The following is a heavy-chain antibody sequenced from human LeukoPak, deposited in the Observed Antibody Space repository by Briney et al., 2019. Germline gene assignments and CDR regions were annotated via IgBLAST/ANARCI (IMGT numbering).Heavy chain of an antibody. V-gene: IGHV3-53*01. CDR2: IYSAGTT. Sequence: GGSLRLSCAASGFTVSSVYMSWVRQAPGKGLEWVSLIYSAGTTYYADSVKGRFIISRDNSKNTLYLQMNSLRAEDTAVYYCARGQPYYYDSRGYSVPHDWGQVTLVTVSS. CDR3: ARGQPYYYDSRGYSVPHD. CDR1: GFTVSSVY. J-gene: IGHJ4*02. D-gene: IGHD3-22*01.